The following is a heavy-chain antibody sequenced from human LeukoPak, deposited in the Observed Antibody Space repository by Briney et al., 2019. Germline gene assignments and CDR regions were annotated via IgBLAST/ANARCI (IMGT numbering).Heavy chain of an antibody. CDR2: IYYSGST. V-gene: IGHV4-39*07. Sequence: PSETLSLTCTVSGGSISSSSYYWGWIRQPPGKGLEWIGSIYYSGSTYYNPSLKSRVTISVDTSKNQFSLKLSSVTAADTAVYYCARVLPRSYYYDSSGYPNWFDPWGQGTLVTVSS. CDR1: GGSISSSSYY. D-gene: IGHD3-22*01. J-gene: IGHJ5*02. CDR3: ARVLPRSYYYDSSGYPNWFDP.